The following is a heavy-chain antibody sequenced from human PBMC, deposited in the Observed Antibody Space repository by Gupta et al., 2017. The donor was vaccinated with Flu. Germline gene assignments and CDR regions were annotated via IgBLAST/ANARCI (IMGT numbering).Heavy chain of an antibody. CDR2: IYYSGNT. Sequence: QVQLQESGPVLVKPSQTLSLTCSVSGGSVSSGGFYWNWIRQHPGRGLEWIGHIYYSGNTFYNPSLKTRVTMSLDRSENQFSLRLNSMTDADSAVYYCARGRSGWYDPPRYWYFDLWGRGTLVSVSS. J-gene: IGHJ2*01. D-gene: IGHD6-19*01. CDR1: GGSVSSGGFY. CDR3: ARGRSGWYDPPRYWYFDL. V-gene: IGHV4-31*03.